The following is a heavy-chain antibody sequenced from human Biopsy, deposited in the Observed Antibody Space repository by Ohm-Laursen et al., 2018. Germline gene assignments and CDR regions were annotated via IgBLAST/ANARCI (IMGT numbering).Heavy chain of an antibody. D-gene: IGHD1-26*01. CDR2: IYYSGGT. CDR3: ARVEAGTYDALAI. Sequence: SDTLSLTCSVSGGSMTGYEWSWIRLAPGKGLEWIGYIYYSGGTKYNPSLASRVTFSVDMSKSQFSLKLYSVTAADTAVYYCARVEAGTYDALAIWGQGTLVAVSA. CDR1: GGSMTGYE. J-gene: IGHJ3*02. V-gene: IGHV4-59*07.